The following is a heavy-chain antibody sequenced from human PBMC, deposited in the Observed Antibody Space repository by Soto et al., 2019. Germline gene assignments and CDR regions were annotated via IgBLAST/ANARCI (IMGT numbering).Heavy chain of an antibody. V-gene: IGHV3-9*01. CDR2: ISWNSGSI. J-gene: IGHJ4*02. D-gene: IGHD1-1*01. CDR3: AKDRIAAPTTSCFDY. CDR1: GFTFDDYA. Sequence: GGSLRLSCAASGFTFDDYAMHWVRQAPGKGLEWVSGISWNSGSIGYADSVKGRFTISRDNAKNSLYLQMNSLRAEDTALYYCAKDRIAAPTTSCFDYWGQGTLVTVSS.